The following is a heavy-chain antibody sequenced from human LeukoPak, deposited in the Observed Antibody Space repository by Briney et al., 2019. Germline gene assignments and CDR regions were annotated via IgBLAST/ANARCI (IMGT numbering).Heavy chain of an antibody. CDR1: GYSFTSHY. V-gene: IGHV1-46*04. D-gene: IGHD1-26*01. CDR3: VRGYSGSRGSFDY. J-gene: IGHJ4*02. CDR2: IDPSGGST. Sequence: GASVKVSCKVSGYSFTSHYMHWVRQVPGQGPDWMGIIDPSGGSTTYAQKLQGRVTVTSDSSTSTIYMELNSLRSEDTAIYYCVRGYSGSRGSFDYWGQGTLVTVSS.